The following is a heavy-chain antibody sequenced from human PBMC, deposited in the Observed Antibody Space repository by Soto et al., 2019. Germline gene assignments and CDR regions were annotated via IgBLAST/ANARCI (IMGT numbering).Heavy chain of an antibody. J-gene: IGHJ4*02. CDR1: GASITSTTYF. V-gene: IGHV4-39*01. CDR3: AKNLPRTGRFDY. Sequence: SETLSLTCTLCGASITSTTYFWAWIRQPPGKGLEWVGSIYSSGKTHYNPSLKSRVTISVDGSKNQLSLQMTSVTAADTAVYYCAKNLPRTGRFDYWGQGALVTVSS. CDR2: IYSSGKT.